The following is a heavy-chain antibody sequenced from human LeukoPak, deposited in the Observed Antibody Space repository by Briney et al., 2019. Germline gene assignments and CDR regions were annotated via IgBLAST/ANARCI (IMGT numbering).Heavy chain of an antibody. D-gene: IGHD2-2*01. V-gene: IGHV1-2*02. CDR3: ARWEVVPADNFDY. J-gene: IGHJ4*02. Sequence: ASVKVSCKASGYTFTGYYMHWVRQAPGQGLEWMGWIKPNSGGTNYAQKCQGRVTMTRDTSISTAYMELSRLRSDDTAVYYCARWEVVPADNFDYWGQGTLVTVSS. CDR1: GYTFTGYY. CDR2: IKPNSGGT.